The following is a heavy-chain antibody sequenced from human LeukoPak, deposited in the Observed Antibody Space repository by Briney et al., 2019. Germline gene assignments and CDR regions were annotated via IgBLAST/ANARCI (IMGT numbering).Heavy chain of an antibody. CDR3: AREKMGYSAAFDI. Sequence: GGSLRLSCAASGFTFSSYEMNWVRQAPGKGLEWVSGINWNGGSTGYADSVKGRFTISRDNAKNSLYLQMSSLRAEDTALYYCAREKMGYSAAFDIWGQGTMVTVSS. V-gene: IGHV3-20*04. CDR2: INWNGGST. D-gene: IGHD2-15*01. J-gene: IGHJ3*02. CDR1: GFTFSSYE.